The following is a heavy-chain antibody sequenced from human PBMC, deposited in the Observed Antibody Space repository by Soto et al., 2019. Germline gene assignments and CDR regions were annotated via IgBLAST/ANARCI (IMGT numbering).Heavy chain of an antibody. D-gene: IGHD6-13*01. J-gene: IGHJ6*02. V-gene: IGHV5-10-1*01. CDR1: GYSFAGYW. CDR2: IDPSDSYT. CDR3: ARQGSSSWYGFYYYGMDV. Sequence: PGESLKISCKGSGYSFAGYWITWVRQKPGKGLEWMGRIDPSDSYTNYSPSFQGHVTISADRSISTAYLQWSSLKASDTAMYYCARQGSSSWYGFYYYGMDVWGQGTTVTVSS.